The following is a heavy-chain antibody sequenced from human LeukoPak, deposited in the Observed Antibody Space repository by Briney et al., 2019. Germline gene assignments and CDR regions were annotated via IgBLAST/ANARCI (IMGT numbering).Heavy chain of an antibody. J-gene: IGHJ4*02. CDR2: IIPIFGTA. V-gene: IGHV1-69*05. D-gene: IGHD3-3*01. CDR1: GGTFSSYA. Sequence: SVKVSCKASGGTFSSYATSWVRQAPGQGLEWVGRIIPIFGTANYARKFQGRVTITTDESTSTAYMELSSLRSEDTAVYYCARGDFWSGYYDYWGRGTLVTVSS. CDR3: ARGDFWSGYYDY.